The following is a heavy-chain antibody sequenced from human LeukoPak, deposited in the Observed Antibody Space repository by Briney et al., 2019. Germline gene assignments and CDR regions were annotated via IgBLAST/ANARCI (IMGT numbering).Heavy chain of an antibody. J-gene: IGHJ4*02. V-gene: IGHV3-30*18. CDR1: GFTFSSYG. Sequence: PGGSLRLSCAASGFTFSSYGMHWVRQAPGKGVEWVAVISYDGSKKYYADSVKGRFTTSRDNTKNTLYLQMNSLRAEDTAVYYCAKRGADGYTLSGVDYWGQGTLVTVSS. D-gene: IGHD5-24*01. CDR3: AKRGADGYTLSGVDY. CDR2: ISYDGSKK.